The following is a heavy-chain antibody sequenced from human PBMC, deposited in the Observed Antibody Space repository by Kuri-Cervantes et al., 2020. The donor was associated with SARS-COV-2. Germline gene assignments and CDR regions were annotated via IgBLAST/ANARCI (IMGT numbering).Heavy chain of an antibody. CDR2: IYSGGSST. J-gene: IGHJ6*02. CDR1: GFTLSSYG. D-gene: IGHD3-10*01. Sequence: GESLKISCAASGFTLSSYGMQWVRQAPGKGLEWVSVIYSGGSSTYYADSVKGRFTISRDNSKNTLYLQMNSLRAEDTAVYYCASMVRGNYGMDVWGQGTTVTVSS. CDR3: ASMVRGNYGMDV. V-gene: IGHV3-23*03.